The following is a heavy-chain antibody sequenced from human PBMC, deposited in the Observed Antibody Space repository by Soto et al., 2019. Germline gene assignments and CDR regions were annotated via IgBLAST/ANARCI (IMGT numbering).Heavy chain of an antibody. V-gene: IGHV1-3*01. J-gene: IGHJ4*02. D-gene: IGHD3-10*01. Sequence: QVHLVQSGAEVKKPGASVKVSCKASGYTFTAYPMHWVRQAPGQRLEWMGWINAANGDTGYSQKFHDRVTFTRDTSATTVYMELSSLTSEDTAVDYCASKDYYGAGVYYFDHWGQGTLVTVSS. CDR3: ASKDYYGAGVYYFDH. CDR1: GYTFTAYP. CDR2: INAANGDT.